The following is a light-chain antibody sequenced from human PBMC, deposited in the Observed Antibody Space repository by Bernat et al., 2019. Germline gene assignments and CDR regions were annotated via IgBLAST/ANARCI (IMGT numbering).Light chain of an antibody. J-gene: IGKJ4*02. CDR3: LQRYTTPFT. Sequence: AQCPSSLSASVGDRGTITCRASQSIGDSLNWYQQKPGNAPKRLFYVATALQDGVPSRFSGSGFGTDFTLPISSLQPEDFATYYCLQRYTTPFTFGGGTKVEIK. V-gene: IGKV1-39*01. CDR1: QSIGDS. CDR2: VAT.